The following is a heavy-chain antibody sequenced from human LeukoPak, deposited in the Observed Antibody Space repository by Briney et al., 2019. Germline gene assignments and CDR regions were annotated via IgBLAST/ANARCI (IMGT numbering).Heavy chain of an antibody. D-gene: IGHD4-23*01. CDR3: ARADGGNVLPYYYYYMDA. J-gene: IGHJ6*03. CDR2: ISSSSSYI. V-gene: IGHV3-21*01. CDR1: GFTFSSYS. Sequence: GGSLRLSCAASGFTFSSYSMNWVRQAPGKGLEWVSSISSSSSYIYYADSVKGRFTISRDNAKNSLYLQMNSLRAEDTAVYYCARADGGNVLPYYYYYMDAWGKGTTVTISS.